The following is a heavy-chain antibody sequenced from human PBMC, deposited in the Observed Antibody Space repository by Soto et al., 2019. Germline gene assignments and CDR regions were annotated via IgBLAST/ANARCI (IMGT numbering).Heavy chain of an antibody. Sequence: ASVKXSCKASGYTFTSYAMHWVRQAPGQRLEWMGWINAGNGNTKYSQKFQGRVTITRDTSASTAYMELSSLRSEDTAVYYCAREGASMVRGVIGWFDPWGQGTLVTVSS. J-gene: IGHJ5*02. V-gene: IGHV1-3*01. D-gene: IGHD3-10*01. CDR3: AREGASMVRGVIGWFDP. CDR2: INAGNGNT. CDR1: GYTFTSYA.